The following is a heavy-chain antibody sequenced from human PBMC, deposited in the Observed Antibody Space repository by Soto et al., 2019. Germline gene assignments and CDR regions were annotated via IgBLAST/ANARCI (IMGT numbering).Heavy chain of an antibody. Sequence: ASVKVSCKASGYTFTGYYMHWVRQSPGQGLEWMGWINPNSGGTNYAQKFQGWVTMTRDTSISTAYMELSRLRSDDTAVYYCAREGCSSTSCHPHRWFDPWGQGTLVTVSS. CDR1: GYTFTGYY. D-gene: IGHD2-2*01. CDR3: AREGCSSTSCHPHRWFDP. J-gene: IGHJ5*02. V-gene: IGHV1-2*04. CDR2: INPNSGGT.